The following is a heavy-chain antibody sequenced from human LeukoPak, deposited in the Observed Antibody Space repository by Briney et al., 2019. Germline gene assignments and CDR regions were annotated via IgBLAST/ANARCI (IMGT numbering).Heavy chain of an antibody. CDR1: GFTVSNNF. CDR2: IYVDGST. V-gene: IGHV3-53*04. D-gene: IGHD6-19*01. CDR3: ARESSVSGWYIY. J-gene: IGHJ4*02. Sequence: GGSLRLSCAASGFTVSNNFMGWVRQAPGTGLEWVSGIYVDGSTYYAGSAKGRFTISRHNSESTLYLQMSSLRPEDTAVYYCARESSVSGWYIYWGQGTLVTVSS.